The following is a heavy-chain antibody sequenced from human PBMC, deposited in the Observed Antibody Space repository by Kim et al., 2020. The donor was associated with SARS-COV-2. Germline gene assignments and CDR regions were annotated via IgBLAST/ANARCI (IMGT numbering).Heavy chain of an antibody. V-gene: IGHV4-4*02. D-gene: IGHD6-13*01. CDR2: IYHSGST. CDR1: GGSISSSNW. Sequence: SETLSLTCAVSGGSISSSNWWSWVRQPPGKGLEWIGEIYHSGSTNYNPSLKSRVTISVDKSKNQFSLKLSSVTAADTAVYYCASERIAAAGARTAFDIWGQGTMVTVSS. CDR3: ASERIAAAGARTAFDI. J-gene: IGHJ3*02.